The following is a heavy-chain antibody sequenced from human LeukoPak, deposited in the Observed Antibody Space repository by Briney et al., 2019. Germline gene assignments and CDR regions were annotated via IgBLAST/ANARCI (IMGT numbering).Heavy chain of an antibody. CDR2: IYYSGST. V-gene: IGHV4-59*01. D-gene: IGHD3-22*01. CDR3: ASDYYDSSGYLPKDYFDY. J-gene: IGHJ4*02. Sequence: SETLSLTCTVSGGSISSYYWSWLRQPPGKGLEWIGYIYYSGSTNYNPSLKSRVTISVDTSKNQFSLKLSSVTAADTAVYYCASDYYDSSGYLPKDYFDYWGQGTLVTVSS. CDR1: GGSISSYY.